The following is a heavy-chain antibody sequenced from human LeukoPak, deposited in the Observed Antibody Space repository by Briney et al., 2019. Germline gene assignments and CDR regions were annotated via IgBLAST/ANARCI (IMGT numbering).Heavy chain of an antibody. D-gene: IGHD5-24*01. CDR3: ARDGEMATKLYYFDY. V-gene: IGHV1-46*01. J-gene: IGHJ4*02. Sequence: APVKVSCKASGYTFTSYYVHWVRQAPGQGLEWMGIINPSSGSTSSAQKFQGRVTMTRDTSTSTVYMELSSLRSEDTAVYYCARDGEMATKLYYFDYWGQGTLVTVSS. CDR2: INPSSGST. CDR1: GYTFTSYY.